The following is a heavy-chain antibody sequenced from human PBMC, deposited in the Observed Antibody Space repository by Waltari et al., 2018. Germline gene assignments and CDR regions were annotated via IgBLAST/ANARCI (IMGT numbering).Heavy chain of an antibody. CDR1: GYTFTSYD. Sequence: QVQLVQSGAEVTKPGASVKVSCKASGYTFTSYDLNWVRQATGQGLEWMGGIIPIFGTANYAQKFQGRVTITTDESTSTAYMELSSLRSEDTAVYYCASPGDPRRDAFDIWGQGTMVTVSS. J-gene: IGHJ3*02. D-gene: IGHD2-21*02. CDR2: IIPIFGTA. V-gene: IGHV1-69*01. CDR3: ASPGDPRRDAFDI.